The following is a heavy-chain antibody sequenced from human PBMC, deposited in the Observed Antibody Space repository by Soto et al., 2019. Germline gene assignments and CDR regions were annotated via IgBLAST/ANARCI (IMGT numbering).Heavy chain of an antibody. J-gene: IGHJ4*02. Sequence: EVQLVESGGGLVQPGGSLRLSCAASGFTFSSYWMHWVRQVPGKGLLWVSRIDEYGSTINYADSVKGRFTISRDNARNTLYLEMNSVRAEDTALYYWTRDIGGKGAYWGPGTLVTVSS. V-gene: IGHV3-74*01. CDR1: GFTFSSYW. CDR3: TRDIGGKGAY. D-gene: IGHD3-10*01. CDR2: IDEYGSTI.